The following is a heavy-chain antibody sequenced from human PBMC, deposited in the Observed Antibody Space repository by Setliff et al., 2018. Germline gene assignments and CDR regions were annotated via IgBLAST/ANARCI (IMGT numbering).Heavy chain of an antibody. D-gene: IGHD3-3*01. Sequence: GASVKVSCKASGGTFDSYSFTWLRQAPGQGLEWVGGFTPILLTPNYAQKFQGRITITADKSTSTAYMELRSLRSDDTAVYYCARVPRLEWLLPTFDSWGQGTLVTVSS. J-gene: IGHJ4*02. CDR3: ARVPRLEWLLPTFDS. CDR1: GGTFDSYS. V-gene: IGHV1-69*06. CDR2: FTPILLTP.